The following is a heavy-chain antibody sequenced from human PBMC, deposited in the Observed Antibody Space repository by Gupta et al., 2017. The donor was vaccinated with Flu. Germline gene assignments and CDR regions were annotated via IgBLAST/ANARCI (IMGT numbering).Heavy chain of an antibody. D-gene: IGHD2-21*02. CDR3: ARGSFGDYPPFYFDY. Sequence: QAPGKGLELVSSIGGSRSYIYYADSVKGRFTISRDNAENSLYLQMDSLSAEDTAVYYCARGSFGDYPPFYFDYWGQGALVTVSS. V-gene: IGHV3-21*01. CDR2: IGGSRSYI. J-gene: IGHJ4*02.